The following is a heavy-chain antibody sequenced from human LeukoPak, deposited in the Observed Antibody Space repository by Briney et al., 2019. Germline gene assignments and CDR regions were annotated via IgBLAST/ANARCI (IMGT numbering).Heavy chain of an antibody. Sequence: SGTLSLTCTVSGASIIGPKWWNWVRLSPGKGMEWIGEIFHSGSTPYNPSLKSRVTISVDTSKNQFSLILTSVTDADTTVYYCARRTHDGRSHHYFDYWGQGTLVTGSS. J-gene: IGHJ4*02. CDR2: IFHSGST. CDR1: GASIIGPKW. CDR3: ARRTHDGRSHHYFDY. D-gene: IGHD2-15*01. V-gene: IGHV4-4*02.